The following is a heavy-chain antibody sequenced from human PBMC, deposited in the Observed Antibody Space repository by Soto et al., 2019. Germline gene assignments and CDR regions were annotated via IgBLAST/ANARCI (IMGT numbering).Heavy chain of an antibody. V-gene: IGHV3-7*01. J-gene: IGHJ6*03. CDR1: GFTFSSYW. D-gene: IGHD3-9*01. Sequence: GGSLRLSCAASGFTFSSYWMSWVRQAPGKGLEWVANIKQDGSEKYYVDSVKGRFTISRDNAKNSLYLQMNSLRAEDTAVYYCARVSQSTHDILTGYVSKTKAYYYYYMDVWGKGTTVTVSS. CDR3: ARVSQSTHDILTGYVSKTKAYYYYYMDV. CDR2: IKQDGSEK.